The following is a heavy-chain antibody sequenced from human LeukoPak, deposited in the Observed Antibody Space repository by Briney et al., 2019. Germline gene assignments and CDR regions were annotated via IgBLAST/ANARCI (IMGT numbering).Heavy chain of an antibody. J-gene: IGHJ4*02. V-gene: IGHV3-15*01. D-gene: IGHD1/OR15-1a*01. CDR3: TTFNWNKDYYFDY. CDR1: GFTFSNAW. CDR2: IKSKTDGGTT. Sequence: GGSLRLSCAASGFTFSNAWMSWVRQAPGKGLEWVGRIKSKTDGGTTDYAAPVKGRFTISRDDSKTTLYLQMNSLKTEDTAVYYCTTFNWNKDYYFDYWAKGTLVTVSS.